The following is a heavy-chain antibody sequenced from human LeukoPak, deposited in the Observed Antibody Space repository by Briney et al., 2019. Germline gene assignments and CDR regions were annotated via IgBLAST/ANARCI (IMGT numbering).Heavy chain of an antibody. J-gene: IGHJ3*02. CDR3: ATIVQGAFEI. D-gene: IGHD5-24*01. CDR2: INSDMSGT. CDR1: GFTFSNYW. V-gene: IGHV3-74*01. Sequence: GGSLRLSCAASGFTFSNYWMHWVRQAPGKGLVWVSRINSDMSGTNYADSVKGRFTISRDNAKNTLYLQMNSLRAEDTAVYYCATIVQGAFEIWGLGTMVTVSS.